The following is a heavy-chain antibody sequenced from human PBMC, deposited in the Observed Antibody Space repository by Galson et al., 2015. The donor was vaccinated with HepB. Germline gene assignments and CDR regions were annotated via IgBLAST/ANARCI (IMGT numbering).Heavy chain of an antibody. CDR3: ARDSFGGSFDL. V-gene: IGHV3-21*01. D-gene: IGHD3-3*01. CDR1: GFTFSSYS. J-gene: IGHJ2*01. CDR2: ISSSSSYI. Sequence: SLRLSCAASGFTFSSYSMNWVRQAPGKGLEWVSSISSSSSYIYYADSVKGRFTISRDNAKNSLYLQMNSLRAEDTAVYHCARDSFGGSFDLWGRGTLVTVSS.